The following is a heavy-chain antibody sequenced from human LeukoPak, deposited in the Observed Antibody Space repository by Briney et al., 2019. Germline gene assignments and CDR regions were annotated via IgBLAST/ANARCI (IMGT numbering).Heavy chain of an antibody. CDR3: ARDSSGGDYVEE. CDR1: GDSFSGYY. V-gene: IGHV4-34*11. D-gene: IGHD3-16*01. Sequence: WDTLSLLCAVWGDSFSGYYWRWMRQPPGKGLEGIGSLYYRGHTYYNPSLKSRVTLSIDTSKNQSSLNVNSVTAADTAIYFCARDSSGGDYVEEWGQGILVTVSS. J-gene: IGHJ4*01. CDR2: LYYRGHT.